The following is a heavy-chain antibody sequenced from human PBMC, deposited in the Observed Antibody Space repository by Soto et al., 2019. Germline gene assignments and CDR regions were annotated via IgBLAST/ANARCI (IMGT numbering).Heavy chain of an antibody. CDR3: ATSEIWGSAFDY. V-gene: IGHV4-31*03. CDR2: IYYSGST. Sequence: SETLSLTCTVSGGSISSGGYYWSWIRQHPGKGLEWIGYIYYSGSTYYNPSLKSRVTISVDTSKNQFSLKLSSVTAADTAVYYCATSEIWGSAFDYWGQGTLVTVSS. CDR1: GGSISSGGYY. D-gene: IGHD3-10*01. J-gene: IGHJ4*02.